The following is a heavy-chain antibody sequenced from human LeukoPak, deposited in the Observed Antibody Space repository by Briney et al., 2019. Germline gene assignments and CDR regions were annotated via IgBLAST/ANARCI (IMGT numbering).Heavy chain of an antibody. CDR1: GGSISSYY. D-gene: IGHD6-13*01. CDR2: IHYSGST. V-gene: IGHV4-59*01. J-gene: IGHJ5*02. Sequence: PSETLSLTCTVSGGSISSYYWSWIRQPPGKGLEWIGYIHYSGSTNYNPSLKSRVTISVDTSKNQFSLKLSSVTAADTAVYYCVGVQQLPDNWFDPWGQGTLVTVSS. CDR3: VGVQQLPDNWFDP.